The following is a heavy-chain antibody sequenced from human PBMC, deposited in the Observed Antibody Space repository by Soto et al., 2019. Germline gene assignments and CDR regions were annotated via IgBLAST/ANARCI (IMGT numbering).Heavy chain of an antibody. CDR2: ISSTSTNI. D-gene: IGHD2-21*01. Sequence: PGGSLRLSCAASGFTFSRYIMHWVRQAPGQGPEWIATISSTSTNIYYADSVKGRITISRDNPKNSLSLQMDSLRREDTAVYYCTRGIASSSLVTFDVWGQGTMVTVSS. J-gene: IGHJ3*01. V-gene: IGHV3-21*01. CDR3: TRGIASSSLVTFDV. CDR1: GFTFSRYI.